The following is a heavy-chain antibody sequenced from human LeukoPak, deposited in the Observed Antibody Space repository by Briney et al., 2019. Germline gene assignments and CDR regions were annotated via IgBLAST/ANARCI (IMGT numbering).Heavy chain of an antibody. J-gene: IGHJ4*02. CDR2: ISGSGGST. Sequence: AGGSLRLSCAASGFTFSSYAMSWVRQAPGKGLEWVSGISGSGGSTYYAESVKGRFTISRDNSKKTLYLHMNSLRAEDTAVYYCARGGESYYGSGSHDYWGQGTLITVSS. D-gene: IGHD3-10*01. CDR3: ARGGESYYGSGSHDY. V-gene: IGHV3-23*01. CDR1: GFTFSSYA.